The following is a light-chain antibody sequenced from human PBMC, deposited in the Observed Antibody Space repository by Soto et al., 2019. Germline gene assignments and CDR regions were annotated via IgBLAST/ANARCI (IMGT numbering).Light chain of an antibody. Sequence: QSVLTQPPSASGTPGQRVTISCSGSSSNIGTNTVNWYQHLPGTAPKLLIYSNNQRPSGVPDRFSGSKSATSASLAISGLQSEDDADYYCASWDDSLNGPVFGGGTKLT. CDR1: SSNIGTNT. CDR3: ASWDDSLNGPV. J-gene: IGLJ2*01. CDR2: SNN. V-gene: IGLV1-44*01.